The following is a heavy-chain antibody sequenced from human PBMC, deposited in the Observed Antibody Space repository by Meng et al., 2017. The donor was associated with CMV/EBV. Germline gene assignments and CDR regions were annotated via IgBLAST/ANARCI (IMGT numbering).Heavy chain of an antibody. CDR2: IYYSGST. CDR1: GGSISSSSYY. D-gene: IGHD3-10*01. Sequence: SETLSLTCTVSGGSISSSSYYWGWIRQPPGKGLEWIGSIYYSGSTYYNPSLKSRVTISVDTSKNQFSLKLSSVTAADTAVYYCARDEKVRVRGVTYYYYYGMDVWGQGTTVTVSS. CDR3: ARDEKVRVRGVTYYYYYGMDV. V-gene: IGHV4-39*07. J-gene: IGHJ6*02.